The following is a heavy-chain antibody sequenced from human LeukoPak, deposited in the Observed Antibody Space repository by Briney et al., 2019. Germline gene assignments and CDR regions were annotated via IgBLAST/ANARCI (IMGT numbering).Heavy chain of an antibody. Sequence: PGGSLRLSCTASGFSFSGHWMHWARQLPGKGLVWVSRISPTGSTTSYADSVKGRFTVSRDNAKNTLYLQVNNLRAEDTAVYYCASYGSGSLFGWGQGTLVTVSS. CDR3: ASYGSGSLFG. V-gene: IGHV3-74*01. CDR2: ISPTGSTT. CDR1: GFSFSGHW. D-gene: IGHD3-10*01. J-gene: IGHJ4*02.